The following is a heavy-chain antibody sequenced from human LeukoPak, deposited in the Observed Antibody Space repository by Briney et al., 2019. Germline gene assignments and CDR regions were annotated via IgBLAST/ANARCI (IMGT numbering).Heavy chain of an antibody. CDR3: ASTVAGTLY. D-gene: IGHD6-19*01. CDR1: GGSISSYY. J-gene: IGHJ4*02. V-gene: IGHV4-39*01. CDR2: IYYSGST. Sequence: PSETLSLTCTVSGGSISSYYWSWIRQPPGKGLEWIGSIYYSGSTYYNPSLKSRVTISVDTSKNQFSLKLSSVTAADTVVYYCASTVAGTLYWGQGTLVTVSS.